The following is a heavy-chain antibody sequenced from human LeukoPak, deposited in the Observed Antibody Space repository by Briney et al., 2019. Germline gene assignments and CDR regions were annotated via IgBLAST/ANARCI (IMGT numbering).Heavy chain of an antibody. V-gene: IGHV4-4*02. CDR1: GGSISSSNW. D-gene: IGHD3-22*01. Sequence: SETLSLTCAVSGGSISSSNWWSWVRQPPGKRLEWIGEIYHSGSTNYNPSLKSRVTISVDKSKNQFSLKLSSVTAADTAVYYCARVALFYYDSSGYYYRNAFDIWGQGTMVTVSS. CDR2: IYHSGST. J-gene: IGHJ3*02. CDR3: ARVALFYYDSSGYYYRNAFDI.